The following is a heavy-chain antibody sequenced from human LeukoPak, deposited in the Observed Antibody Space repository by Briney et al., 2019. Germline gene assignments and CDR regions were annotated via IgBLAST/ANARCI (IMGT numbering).Heavy chain of an antibody. Sequence: GGSLRLSCAASGFTVRSNYMSWVRQAPGKGLEWVSLLYSSDSTYYADSVKGRFTISRDNSKNTLYLQMNSLRAEDTAAYYCASRDKGYYYGMDVWGQGTTVTVSS. V-gene: IGHV3-66*01. CDR3: ASRDKGYYYGMDV. J-gene: IGHJ6*02. CDR1: GFTVRSNY. CDR2: LYSSDST. D-gene: IGHD5-24*01.